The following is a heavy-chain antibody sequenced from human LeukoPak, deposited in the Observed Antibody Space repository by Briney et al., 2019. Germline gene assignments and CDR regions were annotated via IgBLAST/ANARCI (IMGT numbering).Heavy chain of an antibody. CDR3: ARDLGQYYDTSDNWFDP. Sequence: GGSLRLSCAASGFTFNNYAMSWLRQAPGKGLEWVSAISGSGGSTYCADSVKGRFTISRDNAKNTLNLQMNSLRAEDTAVYYCARDLGQYYDTSDNWFDPWGQGTLVTVSS. CDR1: GFTFNNYA. D-gene: IGHD3-22*01. V-gene: IGHV3-23*01. CDR2: ISGSGGST. J-gene: IGHJ5*02.